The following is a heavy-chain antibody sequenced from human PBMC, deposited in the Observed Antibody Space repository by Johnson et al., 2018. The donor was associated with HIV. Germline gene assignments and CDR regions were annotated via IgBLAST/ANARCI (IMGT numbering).Heavy chain of an antibody. V-gene: IGHV3-30*04. Sequence: QVQLVESGGGVVQPGRSLRLSCAASGFTFSSYALHWVRQAPGKGLQWVAVISYDGSNKYYADSVKGRFTISRDNSKNTLYVQMNSLRPEDTAVYYCARGIQPDAFDIWGQGTMVTVSS. CDR2: ISYDGSNK. CDR3: ARGIQPDAFDI. J-gene: IGHJ3*02. D-gene: IGHD2-2*01. CDR1: GFTFSSYA.